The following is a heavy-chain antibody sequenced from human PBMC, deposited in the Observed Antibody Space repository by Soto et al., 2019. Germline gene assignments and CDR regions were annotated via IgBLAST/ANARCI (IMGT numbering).Heavy chain of an antibody. V-gene: IGHV3-74*01. D-gene: IGHD2-21*02. Sequence: EVQLVESGGGLVQPGGSLRLSCVASGFKFDYYWMHWVRQAPGGGLMWISRLQTDGSHPAYADSVKGRFTIYRDNAKNTLYLQMNNLRVEATAIYYCARGGDPDYWGQGTLVTVSS. CDR1: GFKFDYYW. CDR3: ARGGDPDY. CDR2: LQTDGSHP. J-gene: IGHJ4*02.